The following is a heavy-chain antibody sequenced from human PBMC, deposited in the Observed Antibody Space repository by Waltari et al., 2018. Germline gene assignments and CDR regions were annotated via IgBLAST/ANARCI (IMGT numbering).Heavy chain of an antibody. J-gene: IGHJ4*02. Sequence: EVQLLESGGGLVQPGGSLRLSCAASGFTFSSYAMSWVRQAPGKGLEWVSAISGSGGSTYYSDSVKGRFTIARDNSKNTLYLKMNSLRAEDTAVYYCAKERGQRSIAAGVVDYWGQGTMVTVSS. CDR2: ISGSGGST. CDR1: GFTFSSYA. D-gene: IGHD6-6*01. V-gene: IGHV3-23*01. CDR3: AKERGQRSIAAGVVDY.